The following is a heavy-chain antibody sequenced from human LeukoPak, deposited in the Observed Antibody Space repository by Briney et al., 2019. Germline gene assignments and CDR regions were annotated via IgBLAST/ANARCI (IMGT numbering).Heavy chain of an antibody. CDR1: GFTFSSFGMH. D-gene: IGHD6-19*01. J-gene: IGHJ4*02. CDR2: FYYSGNT. V-gene: IGHV4-59*05. Sequence: GSLRLSCAASGFTFSSFGMHWVRQPPGKGLEWIGRFYYSGNTYYNPSLKSRVTIPVDTSKNEFSLNLRSVPAADTAVYYCARTAGIAVAGSRQYFDYWGQGRLVTVSS. CDR3: ARTAGIAVAGSRQYFDY.